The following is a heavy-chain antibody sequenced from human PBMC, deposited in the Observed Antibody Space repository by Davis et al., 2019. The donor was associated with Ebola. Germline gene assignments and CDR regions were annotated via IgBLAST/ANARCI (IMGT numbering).Heavy chain of an antibody. CDR1: GYTFTSYG. CDR2: INAGNGNT. Sequence: ASVKVSCKASGYTFTSYGISWVRQAPGQGLEWMGWINAGNGNTKYSQKFQGRVTITRDTSASTAYMELSSLRSEDTAVYYCARDGYYYDSSGYSLAFDYWGQGTLVTVSS. D-gene: IGHD3-22*01. J-gene: IGHJ4*02. CDR3: ARDGYYYDSSGYSLAFDY. V-gene: IGHV1-3*01.